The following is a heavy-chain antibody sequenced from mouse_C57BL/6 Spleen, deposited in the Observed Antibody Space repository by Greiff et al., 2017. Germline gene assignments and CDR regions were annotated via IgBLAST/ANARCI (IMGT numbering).Heavy chain of an antibody. J-gene: IGHJ2*01. Sequence: QVQLQQPGAELVKPGASVKMSCKASGYTFTSYWITWVKQRPGQGLEWIGDIYPGSGSPNYNEKFKSKATLTVDTSSSPAYMQLSSLTSEDSAVYCCARGDYYGSSYDYWGQGTTLTVSS. CDR2: IYPGSGSP. V-gene: IGHV1-55*01. CDR3: ARGDYYGSSYDY. D-gene: IGHD1-1*01. CDR1: GYTFTSYW.